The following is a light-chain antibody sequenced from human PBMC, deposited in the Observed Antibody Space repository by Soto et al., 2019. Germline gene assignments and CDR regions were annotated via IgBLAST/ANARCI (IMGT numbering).Light chain of an antibody. V-gene: IGKV3-20*01. CDR2: GGS. Sequence: ENVLTQSPGTQSLSPGESVTLSCRASQSVSRGSLAWYQQKPGQAPRLLIYGGSIRATGIPDRFSGSGSGTDFTLSISRLEPEDFAVYYCLQYVSPPYTFGQGTKLEIK. CDR3: LQYVSPPYT. CDR1: QSVSRGS. J-gene: IGKJ2*01.